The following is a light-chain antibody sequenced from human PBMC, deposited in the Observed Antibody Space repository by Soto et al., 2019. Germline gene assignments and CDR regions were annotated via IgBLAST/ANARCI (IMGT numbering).Light chain of an antibody. Sequence: ENVLTQSPATLSLSPGEGATLSCRASESVGSDLAWYQQKPGQPPRLLIYDVSGRATGVPARFSGSGSGTDFTLTIGSLEPEDFAVYSCQQRDSWPLTFGGGTKVEIK. CDR2: DVS. CDR3: QQRDSWPLT. V-gene: IGKV3-11*01. CDR1: ESVGSD. J-gene: IGKJ4*01.